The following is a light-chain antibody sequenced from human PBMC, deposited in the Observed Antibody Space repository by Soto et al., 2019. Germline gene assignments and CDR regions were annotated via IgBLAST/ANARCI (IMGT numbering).Light chain of an antibody. V-gene: IGKV1-17*01. Sequence: DIQMTQCPSSLSASVGDGVTITCRASQGIRNDLGWYQQKPGKAPNLLIYDASTLQGGVPSRFSGSGSGTEFTLTVTSLQPEDFATYFCQQYDKYSTFGHGTKVDIK. CDR1: QGIRND. CDR2: DAS. J-gene: IGKJ1*01. CDR3: QQYDKYST.